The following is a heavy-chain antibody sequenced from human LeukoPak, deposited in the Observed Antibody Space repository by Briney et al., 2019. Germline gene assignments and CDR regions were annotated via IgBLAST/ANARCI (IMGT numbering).Heavy chain of an antibody. CDR1: GFTFSKTW. CDR2: IKSKTDGGTT. J-gene: IGHJ4*02. CDR3: TTRGGSFSIFDY. D-gene: IGHD1-26*01. V-gene: IGHV3-15*01. Sequence: GGSLRLSCGTSGFTFSKTWMSWVRQAPGKGLEWVGRIKSKTDGGTTDYAAPVKGRFTISRDDSKNTLYLQMNSLKTEDTAVYYCTTRGGSFSIFDYWGQGTLVTVSS.